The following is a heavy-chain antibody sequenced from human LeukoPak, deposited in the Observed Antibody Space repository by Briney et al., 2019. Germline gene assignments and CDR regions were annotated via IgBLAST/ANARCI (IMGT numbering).Heavy chain of an antibody. CDR1: GGTFSSYA. D-gene: IGHD3-10*01. J-gene: IGHJ6*02. CDR3: ARDRPYYYGSGSEPLRYGMDV. Sequence: ASVKVSCKASGGTFSSYAISWVRQAPGQGLEWMGIINPSGGSTSYAQKFQGRVTMTRDTSTSTVYMELSSLRSEDTAVYYCARDRPYYYGSGSEPLRYGMDVWGQGTTVTVSS. V-gene: IGHV1-46*01. CDR2: INPSGGST.